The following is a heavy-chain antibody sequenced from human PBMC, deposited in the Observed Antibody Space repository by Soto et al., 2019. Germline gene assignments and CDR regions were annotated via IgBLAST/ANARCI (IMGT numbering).Heavy chain of an antibody. CDR1: GGTFSSRA. J-gene: IGHJ6*02. Sequence: QVQRVQSGPEVKKTGTSVKVSCKASGGTFSSRAISWVRQAPGQGLEWMGVIIPVFGRVNYAEKFQDRVTITADESTGTVYMELSSLRSEDTALYYCANSRGGTFLGYHGMDSWGQGTTVSVSS. V-gene: IGHV1-69*01. CDR2: IIPVFGRV. CDR3: ANSRGGTFLGYHGMDS. D-gene: IGHD3-16*01.